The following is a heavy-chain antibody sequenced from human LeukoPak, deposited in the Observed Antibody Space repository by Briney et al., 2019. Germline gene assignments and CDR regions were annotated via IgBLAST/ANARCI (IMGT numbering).Heavy chain of an antibody. Sequence: MSSETLSLTCTVSGGSISSYYWSWIRQPPGKGLEWIGYIYHSGSTNYNPSLKSRVTISVDTSKNQFSLKLSSVTAADTAVYYCARYSGSYYAFAYWGQGTLVTVSS. J-gene: IGHJ4*02. CDR3: ARYSGSYYAFAY. CDR2: IYHSGST. CDR1: GGSISSYY. D-gene: IGHD1-26*01. V-gene: IGHV4-59*04.